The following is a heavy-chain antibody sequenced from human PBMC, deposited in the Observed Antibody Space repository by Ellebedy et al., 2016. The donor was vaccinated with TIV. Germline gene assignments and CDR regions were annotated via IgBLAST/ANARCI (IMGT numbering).Heavy chain of an antibody. J-gene: IGHJ4*02. V-gene: IGHV1-46*01. Sequence: AASVQVSCKASGVTFTSIYIHWVRQAPGQGLEGMGIIYLSSGDTRYAPKFQGRVTMTRDTSTSTAYIEVSSLRSDDTAVYYCATDGGNHNFDYWGQGSLVTVSS. CDR1: GVTFTSIY. CDR3: ATDGGNHNFDY. D-gene: IGHD1-26*01. CDR2: IYLSSGDT.